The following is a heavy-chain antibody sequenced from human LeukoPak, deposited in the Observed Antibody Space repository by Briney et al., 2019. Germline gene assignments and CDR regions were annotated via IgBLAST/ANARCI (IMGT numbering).Heavy chain of an antibody. CDR1: GFSFSDYY. CDR3: AEGIADSSGYYLAY. J-gene: IGHJ4*02. Sequence: GGTLRLSCAASGFSFSDYYMSWIRQAPGKGLEWVSYISSSSSYTNYADSVKGRFTISRDNAKNSLYLQMNSLRAEDTAVYYCAEGIADSSGYYLAYWGQGTLVTVSS. CDR2: ISSSSSYT. D-gene: IGHD3-22*01. V-gene: IGHV3-11*06.